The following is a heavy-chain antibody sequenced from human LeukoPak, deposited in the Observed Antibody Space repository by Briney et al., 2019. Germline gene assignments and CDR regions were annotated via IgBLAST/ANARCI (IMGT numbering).Heavy chain of an antibody. CDR2: IIPIFGTA. Sequence: SVTVSYKASGGTFSIYAISWVRQAPGQGVEWMGGIIPIFGTANYAQKFQGRVTITTDESTSTAYMELSSLRSEDTAVYYCARSGVDYYFDYWGQGTLVTVSS. CDR1: GGTFSIYA. CDR3: ARSGVDYYFDY. J-gene: IGHJ4*02. V-gene: IGHV1-69*05. D-gene: IGHD6-25*01.